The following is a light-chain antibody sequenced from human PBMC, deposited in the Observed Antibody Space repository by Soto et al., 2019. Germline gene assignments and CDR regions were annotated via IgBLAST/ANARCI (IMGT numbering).Light chain of an antibody. CDR3: QRYNSPPWT. CDR1: QGIDYF. J-gene: IGKJ1*01. CDR2: RAS. V-gene: IGKV1-27*01. Sequence: DIQMTQSPSSLSASVGDRVTITCRASQGIDYFLAWYQQKPGKVPKLLIYRASTLQSGVPSRFSGSGSGTDFPLTISGLQPEDVATYFCQRYNSPPWTFGQGTKVDIK.